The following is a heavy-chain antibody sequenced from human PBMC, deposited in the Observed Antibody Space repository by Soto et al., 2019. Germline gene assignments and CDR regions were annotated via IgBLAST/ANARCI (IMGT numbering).Heavy chain of an antibody. V-gene: IGHV3-23*01. Sequence: PGGSLRLSCSASAINFRSYAMSWVRQAPGKGLEWVSAVGGSGSDTYHADSVKGRFTISRDNAKNSLYLQMDSLTAEDTAVYYCASNLLSPTPDYWGQGTLVTVSS. J-gene: IGHJ4*02. D-gene: IGHD2-15*01. CDR1: AINFRSYA. CDR2: VGGSGSDT. CDR3: ASNLLSPTPDY.